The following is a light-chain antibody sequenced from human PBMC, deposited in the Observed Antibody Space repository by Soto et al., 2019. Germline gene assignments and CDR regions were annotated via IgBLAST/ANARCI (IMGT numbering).Light chain of an antibody. V-gene: IGLV4-69*01. CDR1: SGHSTYA. CDR2: LNSDGSH. J-gene: IGLJ7*01. Sequence: QLVLTQSPSASASLGASVKLTCTLSSGHSTYAIAWHQQQPEKGPRYLMKLNSDGSHSKGDGIPDRFSGSSSGAERYLTISSLQSEDEADYYCQTWATGYAVFGGGTQLTVL. CDR3: QTWATGYAV.